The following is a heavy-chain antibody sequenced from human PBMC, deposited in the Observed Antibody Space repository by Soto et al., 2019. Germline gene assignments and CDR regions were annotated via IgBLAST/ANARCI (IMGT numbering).Heavy chain of an antibody. V-gene: IGHV1-3*01. CDR1: GYTFTRYA. D-gene: IGHD3-16*02. CDR3: ARVGYDYIWVSYPTMSSRYFDY. CDR2: INAGNGNT. Sequence: QVQLVQSGAEVKKPGASVKVSCKASGYTFTRYAMHWVRQAPGQRLEWMGWINAGNGNTKYSQTFQGRVTITRDTSASTAYMELSSVRSEDTAVYYCARVGYDYIWVSYPTMSSRYFDYWGQGTLVTVSS. J-gene: IGHJ4*02.